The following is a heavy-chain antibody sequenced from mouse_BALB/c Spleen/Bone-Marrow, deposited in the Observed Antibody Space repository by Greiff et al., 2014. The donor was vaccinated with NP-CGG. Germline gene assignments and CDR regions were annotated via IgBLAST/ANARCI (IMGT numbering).Heavy chain of an antibody. Sequence: VKLEQSGAEVVKPGASVKVSCKASGYTFTNYWMQWVKQRPGQGLEWIGEIEPSDSCTNYNQNFKCKATLTVDKSSSTAYMQLSSLTSEASAVYYCARGRTTVGSDYWGQGTSLTVSS. CDR2: IEPSDSCT. CDR3: ARGRTTVGSDY. CDR1: GYTFTNYW. D-gene: IGHD1-1*01. V-gene: IGHV1-69*02. J-gene: IGHJ2*02.